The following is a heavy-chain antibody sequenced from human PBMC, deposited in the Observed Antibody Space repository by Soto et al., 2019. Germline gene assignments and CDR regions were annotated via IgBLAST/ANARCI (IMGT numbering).Heavy chain of an antibody. CDR3: ASGTSYCGGDCYPSYYYYYGMDV. CDR2: ISSSGSTI. CDR1: GFTFSDYY. V-gene: IGHV3-11*01. J-gene: IGHJ6*02. D-gene: IGHD2-21*02. Sequence: KTGGSLRLSCAASGFTFSDYYMSWIRQAPGKGLEWVSYISSSGSTIYYADSVKGRFTISRDNAKNSLYLQMNSLRAEDTAVYYCASGTSYCGGDCYPSYYYYYGMDVWGQGTTVTVSS.